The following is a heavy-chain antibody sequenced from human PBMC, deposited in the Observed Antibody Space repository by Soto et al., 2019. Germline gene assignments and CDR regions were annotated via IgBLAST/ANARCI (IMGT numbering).Heavy chain of an antibody. D-gene: IGHD3-3*01. CDR2: ISAYNGNT. CDR3: ASVNYDFWSGSTPADV. V-gene: IGHV1-18*04. CDR1: GYTFTSYG. Sequence: ASVKVSCKASGYTFTSYGISWLRQAPGQGLEWMGWISAYNGNTNYAQKLQGRVTMTTDTSTSTAYMALRSLRSDDTAVYYCASVNYDFWSGSTPADVWGQGTTVTVSS. J-gene: IGHJ6*02.